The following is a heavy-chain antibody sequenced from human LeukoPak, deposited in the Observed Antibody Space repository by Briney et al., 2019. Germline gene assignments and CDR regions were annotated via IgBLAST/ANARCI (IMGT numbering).Heavy chain of an antibody. CDR1: GDSVSSNRGA. J-gene: IGHJ4*02. D-gene: IGHD1/OR15-1a*01. CDR3: ARQLGHIDY. Sequence: SQTLSLTCAISGDSVSSNRGAWNWIRQSPSRGLQWLGRTYYRSKWYNDYAVSEKSRITINADTSKNQFSLQLNSVTPEDTAVYYCARQLGHIDYWGQGTLVTVSS. CDR2: TYYRSKWYN. V-gene: IGHV6-1*01.